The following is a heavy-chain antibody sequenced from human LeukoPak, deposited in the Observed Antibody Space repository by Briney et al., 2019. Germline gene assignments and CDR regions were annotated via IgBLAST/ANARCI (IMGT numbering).Heavy chain of an antibody. V-gene: IGHV3-30*02. J-gene: IGHJ4*02. CDR1: GFIFRDNG. CDR3: AMVVAGCQYLDY. Sequence: PGGSLRLSCRTSGFIFRDNGVHWVRQAPGKGLEWVTFIRDDGSSEYYADSVKGRFTISRDNSRGSVYLQMNSLTSEDSGVYYCAMVVAGCQYLDYWGQGTLVTVST. CDR2: IRDDGSSE. D-gene: IGHD6-19*01.